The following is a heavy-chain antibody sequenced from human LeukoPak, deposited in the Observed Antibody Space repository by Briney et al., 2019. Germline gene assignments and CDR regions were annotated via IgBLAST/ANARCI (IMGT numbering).Heavy chain of an antibody. Sequence: ASVKVSCKASGYTFTSYGISWVRQAPGQGLEWMGWISAYNGNTNYAQKLQGRVTMTTDTSTSTAYMELSSLRSEDTAVYYCARWAGDGSCYCPLDYWGQGTLVIVSS. CDR1: GYTFTSYG. D-gene: IGHD3-22*01. J-gene: IGHJ4*02. CDR3: ARWAGDGSCYCPLDY. CDR2: ISAYNGNT. V-gene: IGHV1-18*04.